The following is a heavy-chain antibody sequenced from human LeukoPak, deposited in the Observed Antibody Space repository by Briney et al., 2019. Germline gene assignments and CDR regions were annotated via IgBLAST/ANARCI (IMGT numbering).Heavy chain of an antibody. D-gene: IGHD5-18*01. CDR2: INPNSGDT. CDR1: GYTLTGYY. J-gene: IGHJ5*02. Sequence: GASVKVSCKASGYTLTGYYMHWVRQAPGQGLEWMGWINPNSGDTNYAQKFQGRVAMTRDTSISTAYMELSRLRSDDTAIYYCTRDLTLMVTNWFDPWGQGTLVTVSS. CDR3: TRDLTLMVTNWFDP. V-gene: IGHV1-2*02.